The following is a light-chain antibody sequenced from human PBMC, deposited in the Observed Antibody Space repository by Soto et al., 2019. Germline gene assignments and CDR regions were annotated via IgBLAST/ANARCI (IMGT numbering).Light chain of an antibody. CDR2: DVT. J-gene: IGLJ1*01. CDR3: CSYAGSYTYV. V-gene: IGLV2-11*01. Sequence: QSALTQPRSVSGSPGQSVAISCTGTDSDVGGYNYVSWYQQYPDKAPKVIIYDVTKRPAGVPDRFSGSKSGNTASLTISGLQTDDEADYYCCSYAGSYTYVFGTGTKLTVL. CDR1: DSDVGGYNY.